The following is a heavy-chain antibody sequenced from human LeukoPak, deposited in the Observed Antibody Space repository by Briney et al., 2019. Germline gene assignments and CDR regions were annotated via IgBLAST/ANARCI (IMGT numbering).Heavy chain of an antibody. CDR1: GFIFSDYG. D-gene: IGHD1-1*01. Sequence: GGSLRLSCAVSGFIFSDYGFHWVRQAPGKGLEWVAVTRFDGSIKQYADSVKGRFTISRDDSKNTLYLQMNFLKSEDTAVYYCARWGGTRQCYFDYWGQGTLVTVSS. CDR3: ARWGGTRQCYFDY. J-gene: IGHJ4*02. V-gene: IGHV3-33*01. CDR2: TRFDGSIK.